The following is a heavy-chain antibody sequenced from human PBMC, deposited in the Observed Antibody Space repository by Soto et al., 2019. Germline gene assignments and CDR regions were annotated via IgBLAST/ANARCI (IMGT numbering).Heavy chain of an antibody. CDR1: GGSFSGYY. CDR2: INHSGST. CDR3: ARGGYGSGSYHPPHFDY. J-gene: IGHJ4*01. Sequence: SETLSLTCAVYGGSFSGYYWSWIRQPPGKGLEWIGEINHSGSTNYNPSLKSRVTIEVDTSMTQFSLRLNSVTAADTAVYYCARGGYGSGSYHPPHFDYWGHGTLVTVSS. D-gene: IGHD3-10*01. V-gene: IGHV4-34*01.